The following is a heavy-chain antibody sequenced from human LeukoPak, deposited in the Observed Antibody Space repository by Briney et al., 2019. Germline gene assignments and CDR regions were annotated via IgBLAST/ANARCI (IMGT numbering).Heavy chain of an antibody. Sequence: SVKVSFKASGGTFSSYAISWVRQAPGQGLEWMGRIIPILGIANYAQKFRGRVTITADKSTSTAYMELSSLRSEDTAVYYCAREVQTPDAFDIWGQGTMVTVSS. CDR1: GGTFSSYA. V-gene: IGHV1-69*04. CDR3: AREVQTPDAFDI. CDR2: IIPILGIA. J-gene: IGHJ3*02.